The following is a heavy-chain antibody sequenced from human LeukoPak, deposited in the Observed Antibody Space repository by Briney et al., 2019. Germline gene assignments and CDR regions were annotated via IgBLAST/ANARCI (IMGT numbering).Heavy chain of an antibody. Sequence: ASVKVSCKASGYTFTSYYMHWMRQAPGQGLEWMGIINPSGGSTSYAQKFQGRVTMTRDTSTSTVYMELSSLRSEDTAVYYCASKLGVWFGEPGWFDPWGQGTLVTVSS. J-gene: IGHJ5*02. CDR3: ASKLGVWFGEPGWFDP. V-gene: IGHV1-46*01. CDR1: GYTFTSYY. D-gene: IGHD3-10*01. CDR2: INPSGGST.